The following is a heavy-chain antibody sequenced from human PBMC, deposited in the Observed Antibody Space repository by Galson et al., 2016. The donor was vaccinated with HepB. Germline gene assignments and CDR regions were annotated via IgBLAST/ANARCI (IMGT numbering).Heavy chain of an antibody. J-gene: IGHJ4*02. CDR3: LSGWYFDT. CDR2: TYYRSKWYN. V-gene: IGHV6-1*01. D-gene: IGHD6-19*01. Sequence: NWIRQSPSRGLEWLGRTYYRSKWYNEYAVSVKSRITINPDTSKNQFSLQLNSVTPEDTAVYYCLSGWYFDTWGQGTQVTVSS.